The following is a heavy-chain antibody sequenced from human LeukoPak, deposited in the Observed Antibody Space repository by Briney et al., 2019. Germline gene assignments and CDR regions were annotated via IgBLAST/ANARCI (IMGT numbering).Heavy chain of an antibody. V-gene: IGHV3-23*01. Sequence: GGSLRLSCAASGFTFSSDAMSWVRQAPGKGLEWVSAISGSGGSTYYADSVKGRFTTSRDNSNNTLYPQMNSLRVEDTAIYYCAKDGRNLIMTTGTTSDYWGQGTLVTVSS. CDR2: ISGSGGST. J-gene: IGHJ4*02. CDR1: GFTFSSDA. CDR3: AKDGRNLIMTTGTTSDY. D-gene: IGHD4-11*01.